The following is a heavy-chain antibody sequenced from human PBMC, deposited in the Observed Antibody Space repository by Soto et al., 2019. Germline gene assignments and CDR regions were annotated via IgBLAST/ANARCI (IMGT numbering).Heavy chain of an antibody. J-gene: IGHJ4*02. CDR3: AREFLGFDY. D-gene: IGHD7-27*01. CDR2: MYSGGST. V-gene: IGHV3-53*01. Sequence: XGSLILSCSASGFSVSSNYMTWVRQAPGKGLEWVSVMYSGGSTYYADSVKGRFTISRDSSKNTFYLQMNSLRAEDTAVYYCAREFLGFDYWGQGTLVTVSS. CDR1: GFSVSSNY.